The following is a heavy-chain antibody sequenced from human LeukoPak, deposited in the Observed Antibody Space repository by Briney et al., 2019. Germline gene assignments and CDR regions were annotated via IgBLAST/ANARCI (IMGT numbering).Heavy chain of an antibody. CDR1: GYTFTGYH. CDR2: INPNSGGT. V-gene: IGHV1-2*02. Sequence: GASVKVSCKASGYTFTGYHMHWVRQAPGQGLEWMGWINPNSGGTNYAQKFQGRVTMTRDTSISTAYMELSRLRSDDTAVYYCARGDYDFWSGYPIYYFDYWGQGTLVTVSS. CDR3: ARGDYDFWSGYPIYYFDY. D-gene: IGHD3-3*01. J-gene: IGHJ4*02.